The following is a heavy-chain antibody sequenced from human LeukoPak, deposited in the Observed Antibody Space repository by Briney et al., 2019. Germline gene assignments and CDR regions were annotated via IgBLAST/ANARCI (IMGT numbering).Heavy chain of an antibody. CDR3: AREPGYSSGWSYVDY. Sequence: ASVKVSCKASGYTFTSYAMHWVRQAPGQRLEWMGWINAGNGNTKYSQKFQGRVTITRDTSASTAYMELSSLRSEDTAVYCCAREPGYSSGWSYVDYWGQGTLVTVSS. J-gene: IGHJ4*02. CDR2: INAGNGNT. CDR1: GYTFTSYA. V-gene: IGHV1-3*01. D-gene: IGHD6-19*01.